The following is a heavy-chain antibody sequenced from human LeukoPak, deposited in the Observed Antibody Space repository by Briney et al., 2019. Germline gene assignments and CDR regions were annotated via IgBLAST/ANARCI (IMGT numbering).Heavy chain of an antibody. D-gene: IGHD2-21*01. J-gene: IGHJ4*02. CDR3: ARDELQFDY. V-gene: IGHV3-7*01. Sequence: GGSLRLSCAASGFTFSSYEMNWVRQAPGKGLEWVANIKQDGSEKYYVDSVKGRFTISRDNAKNSLYLQMNSLRAEDTAVYYCARDELQFDYWGQGTLVTVSS. CDR1: GFTFSSYE. CDR2: IKQDGSEK.